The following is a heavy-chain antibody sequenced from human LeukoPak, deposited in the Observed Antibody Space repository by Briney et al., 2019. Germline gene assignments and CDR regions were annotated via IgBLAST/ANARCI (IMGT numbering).Heavy chain of an antibody. CDR2: INHSGST. J-gene: IGHJ3*02. Sequence: PGGSLRLSCAASGFTFSSYAMSWIRQPPGKGLEWIGEINHSGSTNYNPSLKSRVTISVDTSKNQFSLKLSSVTAADTAVYYCARASTMVRGRLGKRNAFDIWGQGTMVTVSS. CDR3: ARASTMVRGRLGKRNAFDI. V-gene: IGHV4-34*01. CDR1: GFTFSSYA. D-gene: IGHD3-10*01.